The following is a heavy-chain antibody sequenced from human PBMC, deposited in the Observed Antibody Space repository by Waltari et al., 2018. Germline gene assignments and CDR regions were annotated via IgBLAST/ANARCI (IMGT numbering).Heavy chain of an antibody. V-gene: IGHV3-23*04. D-gene: IGHD5-12*01. J-gene: IGHJ6*03. CDR1: GFTFSSYA. CDR2: ISGSGGST. CDR3: AKNGRGGVATIPYYYMDV. Sequence: EVQLVESGGGLVQPGGSLRLSCAASGFTFSSYAMSWVRQAPGKGLEWVSAISGSGGSTYYADSVKGRFTISRDNSKNTLYLQMNSLRAEDTAVYYCAKNGRGGVATIPYYYMDVWGKGTTVTVSS.